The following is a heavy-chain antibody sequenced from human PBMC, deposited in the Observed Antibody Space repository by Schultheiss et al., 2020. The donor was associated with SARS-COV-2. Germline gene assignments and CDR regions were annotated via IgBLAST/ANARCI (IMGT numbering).Heavy chain of an antibody. CDR1: GFTFSSYS. CDR2: ISSSSSTI. J-gene: IGHJ4*02. D-gene: IGHD2-21*01. CDR3: ARDAGEIAIPFDYWGSEVAIPFDY. V-gene: IGHV3-48*02. Sequence: GESLKISCAASGFTFSSYSMNWVRQAPGKGLEWVSYISSSSSTIYYADSVKGRFTISRDNAKNSLYLQMNSLRDEDTAVYYCARDAGEIAIPFDYWGSEVAIPFDYWGQGTLVTVSS.